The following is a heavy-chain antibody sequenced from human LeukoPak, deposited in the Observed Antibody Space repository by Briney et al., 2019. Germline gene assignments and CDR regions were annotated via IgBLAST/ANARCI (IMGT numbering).Heavy chain of an antibody. J-gene: IGHJ4*02. CDR3: ARDPVEATFLDY. Sequence: ASETLSLTCTVSGGSISSSSYYWGWIRQPPGKGLEWIGSIYYSGSTYYNPSLKSRVTISVDTSKNQFSLKLSSVTAADTAVYYCARDPVEATFLDYWGQGTLVTVSS. CDR1: GGSISSSSYY. D-gene: IGHD1-26*01. CDR2: IYYSGST. V-gene: IGHV4-39*07.